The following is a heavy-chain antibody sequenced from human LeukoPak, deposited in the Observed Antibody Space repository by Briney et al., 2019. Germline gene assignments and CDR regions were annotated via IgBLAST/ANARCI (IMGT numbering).Heavy chain of an antibody. J-gene: IGHJ4*02. V-gene: IGHV4-38-2*02. Sequence: SETLSLTCTVSGYSISSGYYWGWIRQPPGKGLEWIGSIYHSGSTYYNPSLKSRVPISVDTSKNQFSLKLSSVTAADTAVYYCARYQTGTMFAVWGQGTLVTISS. CDR1: GYSISSGYY. CDR3: ARYQTGTMFAV. CDR2: IYHSGST. D-gene: IGHD1/OR15-1a*01.